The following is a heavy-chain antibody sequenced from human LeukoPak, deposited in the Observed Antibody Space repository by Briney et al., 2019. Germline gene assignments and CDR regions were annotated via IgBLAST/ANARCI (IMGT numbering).Heavy chain of an antibody. CDR3: VKDRDSGYDSLDY. D-gene: IGHD5-12*01. CDR1: GFTFSSYG. V-gene: IGHV3-64D*06. CDR2: ISTNGRST. Sequence: HPGGSLRLSCAASGFTFSSYGMHWVRQAPGKGLEYVSAISTNGRSTYYADSVKGRFTISRDNSKNTLYLQMSSLRAEDTAVYYCVKDRDSGYDSLDYWGQGTLVTVSS. J-gene: IGHJ4*02.